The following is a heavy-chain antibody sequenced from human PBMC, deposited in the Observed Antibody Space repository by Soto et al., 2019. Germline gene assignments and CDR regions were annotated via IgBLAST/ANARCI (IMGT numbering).Heavy chain of an antibody. CDR3: ARHSQAARWKLGWFDP. Sequence: QLQLQESGPGLVKPSETLSLTCTVSGGSISSSSYYWGWIRQPPGKGLEWIGSIYYSGSTYYNPSLKSRVTISVDTSKNQFSLKLSSVTAADTAVYYCARHSQAARWKLGWFDPWGQGTLVTVSS. CDR2: IYYSGST. J-gene: IGHJ5*02. CDR1: GGSISSSSYY. D-gene: IGHD6-6*01. V-gene: IGHV4-39*01.